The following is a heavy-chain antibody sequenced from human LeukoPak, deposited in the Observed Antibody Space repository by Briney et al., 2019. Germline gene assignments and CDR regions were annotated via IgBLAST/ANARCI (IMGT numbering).Heavy chain of an antibody. D-gene: IGHD2-15*01. CDR1: GGSISSYY. CDR2: IHYSGST. V-gene: IGHV4-59*08. J-gene: IGHJ4*02. Sequence: SETLSLTCTVSGGSISSYYWSWIRQPPGKGLEWIGYIHYSGSTYYNPSLKSRVTISIDTSKKQFLLDLSSVTAADTAVYYCARKVVADTAFDFWGQGTLVTVSS. CDR3: ARKVVADTAFDF.